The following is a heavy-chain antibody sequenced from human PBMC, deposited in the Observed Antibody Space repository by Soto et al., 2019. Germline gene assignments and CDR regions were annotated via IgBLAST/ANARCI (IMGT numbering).Heavy chain of an antibody. CDR1: GFTFSSYS. CDR2: ISSSSSYI. D-gene: IGHD5-18*01. V-gene: IGHV3-21*01. Sequence: EVQLVESGGGLVKPGGSLRLSCAASGFTFSSYSMNWVRQAPGKGLEWVSSISSSSSYIYYADSVKGRFTISRDNAKNALYRQMNSLRAEDTAVYYWARDQPGYSYGYGLGYWGQGTLVNVAS. CDR3: ARDQPGYSYGYGLGY. J-gene: IGHJ4*02.